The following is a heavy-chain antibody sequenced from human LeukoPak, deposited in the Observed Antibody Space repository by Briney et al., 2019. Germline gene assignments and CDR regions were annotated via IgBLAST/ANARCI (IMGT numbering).Heavy chain of an antibody. Sequence: GGSLRLSCAASGFPFDNYGMAWVRQAPGKGLEWVSGITWNGGITAYADSVKGRFTISRDNAKNSMYLQMNSLRAEDTALYYCARDGPVAGVELDQWGQGTLVTVSS. J-gene: IGHJ4*02. CDR1: GFPFDNYG. D-gene: IGHD6-19*01. CDR3: ARDGPVAGVELDQ. CDR2: ITWNGGIT. V-gene: IGHV3-20*04.